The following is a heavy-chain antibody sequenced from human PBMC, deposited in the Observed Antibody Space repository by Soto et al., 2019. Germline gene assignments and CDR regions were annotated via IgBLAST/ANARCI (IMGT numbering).Heavy chain of an antibody. Sequence: ASVKGSCKASGYTLTSYAMHWVRQAPGQRLEWMGWINAGNGNTKYSQKFQGRVTITRDTSASTAYMELSSLRSEDTAVYYCARTRIAAAGQFDYWGQGTLVTVSS. D-gene: IGHD6-13*01. V-gene: IGHV1-3*01. J-gene: IGHJ4*02. CDR1: GYTLTSYA. CDR3: ARTRIAAAGQFDY. CDR2: INAGNGNT.